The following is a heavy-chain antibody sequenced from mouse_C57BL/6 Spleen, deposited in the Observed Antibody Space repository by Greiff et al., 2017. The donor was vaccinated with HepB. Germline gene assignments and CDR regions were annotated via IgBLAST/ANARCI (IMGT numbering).Heavy chain of an antibody. V-gene: IGHV1-64*01. D-gene: IGHD1-1*01. Sequence: QVQLQQSGAELVKPGASVKLSCKASGYTFTSYWMHWVKQRPGQGLEWIGMIHPNSGSTNYNEKFKSKATLTVDKSSSTAYMQLSSLTSEDSAVYYCARSSYYGSRRDYFDYWGQGTTLTVSS. CDR3: ARSSYYGSRRDYFDY. CDR1: GYTFTSYW. CDR2: IHPNSGST. J-gene: IGHJ2*01.